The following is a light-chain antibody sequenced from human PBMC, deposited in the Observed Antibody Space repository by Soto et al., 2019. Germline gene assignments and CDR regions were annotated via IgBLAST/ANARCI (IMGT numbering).Light chain of an antibody. CDR1: SSNIGSNT. CDR2: SNN. J-gene: IGLJ2*01. Sequence: QSVLTQPPSASVTPGQRVTISCSGSSSNIGSNTVNWYQQLPGMAPKLLIYSNNQRPSGVPDRFSGSKSGTSASLAISGLQSEDEADYYCAAWDDSLNGPVFGGGTKLTVL. CDR3: AAWDDSLNGPV. V-gene: IGLV1-44*01.